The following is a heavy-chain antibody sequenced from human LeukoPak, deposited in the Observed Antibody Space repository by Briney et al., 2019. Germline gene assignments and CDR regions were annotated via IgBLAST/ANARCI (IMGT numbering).Heavy chain of an antibody. V-gene: IGHV2-70*04. J-gene: IGHJ6*03. D-gene: IGHD1-14*01. Sequence: SGPALVKPPQTLTLTCTFSGFSLRTRGMRVSWIRQPPGKALEWLARIDWDDDKFYSTSLKTRLTISKDTSKNQVVLTMTNMDPVDTATYYCARTDYYYMDVWGKGTTVTVSS. CDR1: GFSLRTRGMR. CDR2: IDWDDDK. CDR3: ARTDYYYMDV.